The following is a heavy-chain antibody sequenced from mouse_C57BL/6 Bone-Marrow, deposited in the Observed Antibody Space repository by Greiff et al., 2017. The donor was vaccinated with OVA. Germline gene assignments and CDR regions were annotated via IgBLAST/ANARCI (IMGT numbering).Heavy chain of an antibody. CDR3: ARDRRDGAWFAY. D-gene: IGHD3-3*01. V-gene: IGHV5-4*01. CDR1: GFTFSSYA. CDR2: ISDGGSYT. Sequence: EVHLVESGGGLVKPGGSLKLSCAASGFTFSSYAMSWVRQTPEKRLEWVATISDGGSYTYYPDNVKGRFTISRDNAKNNLYLQMSHLKSEDTAMYYCARDRRDGAWFAYWGQGTLVTVSA. J-gene: IGHJ3*01.